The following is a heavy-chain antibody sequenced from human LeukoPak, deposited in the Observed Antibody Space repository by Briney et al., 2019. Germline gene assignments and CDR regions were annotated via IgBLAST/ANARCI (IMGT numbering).Heavy chain of an antibody. J-gene: IGHJ4*02. V-gene: IGHV1-69*05. CDR1: GGTFSSYA. D-gene: IGHD3-22*01. Sequence: SVKVSCKASGGTFSSYAISWVRQAPGQGLEWMGRIIPIFGTANYAQKFQGRVTITTDESTSTAYMELSSLRSEDTAVYYCASPPTHYYDSSGYYFHWGQGTLVTVSS. CDR3: ASPPTHYYDSSGYYFH. CDR2: IIPIFGTA.